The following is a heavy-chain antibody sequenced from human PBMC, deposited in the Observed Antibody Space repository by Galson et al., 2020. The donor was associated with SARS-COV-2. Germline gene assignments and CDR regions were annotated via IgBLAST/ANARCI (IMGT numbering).Heavy chain of an antibody. CDR1: GFTFSSYA. Sequence: QLGESLKISCAASGFTFSSYAMHWVRQAPGKGLEWVAVISYDGSNKYYADSVKGRFTISRDNSKNTLYLQMNSLRAEDTAVYYCARDRAGSYSFYFDYWGQGTLVTVSS. D-gene: IGHD1-26*01. V-gene: IGHV3-30*04. CDR2: ISYDGSNK. J-gene: IGHJ4*02. CDR3: ARDRAGSYSFYFDY.